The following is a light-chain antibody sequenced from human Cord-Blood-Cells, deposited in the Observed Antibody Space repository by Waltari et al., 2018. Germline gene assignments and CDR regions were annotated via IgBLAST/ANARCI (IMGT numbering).Light chain of an antibody. CDR1: SSNIGSNY. J-gene: IGLJ3*02. CDR3: AAWDDSSWV. V-gene: IGLV1-47*01. CDR2: RNN. Sequence: QSVLTQPPSASGTPGQRVTISCSGSSSNIGSNYVYWYQQLPGTAPKLLSYRNNQRPSGVPDRFSGSKSGTSASLAISGLRSEDEADYYCAAWDDSSWVFGGGTKLTVL.